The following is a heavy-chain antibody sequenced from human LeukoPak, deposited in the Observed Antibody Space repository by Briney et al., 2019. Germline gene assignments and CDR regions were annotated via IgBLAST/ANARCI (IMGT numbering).Heavy chain of an antibody. Sequence: GGSLRLSCAVSGFTFSTYWMHWVRQAPGKGLMWVARIDDGGRTTTYADSVKGRFTISRDNAKNSLYLQMNSLRAEDTAIYYCTRVGYIDEGIDYWGQGTLVTVSS. CDR2: IDDGGRTT. V-gene: IGHV3-74*01. CDR3: TRVGYIDEGIDY. CDR1: GFTFSTYW. D-gene: IGHD5-24*01. J-gene: IGHJ4*02.